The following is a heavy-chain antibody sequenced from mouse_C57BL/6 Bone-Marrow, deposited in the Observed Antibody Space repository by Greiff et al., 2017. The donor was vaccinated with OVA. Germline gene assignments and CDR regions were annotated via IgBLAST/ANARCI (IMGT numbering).Heavy chain of an antibody. CDR3: ARRRVRYFDV. J-gene: IGHJ1*03. CDR2: IYPRSGNT. CDR1: GYTFTSYG. Sequence: QVQLQQSGAELARPGASVKLSCKASGYTFTSYGISWVKQSTGQGLEWIGEIYPRSGNTYYNEKFKGKATLTADKSSSTAYMELRRLTSEDSAVYFCARRRVRYFDVWGTVTTVTVSS. V-gene: IGHV1-81*01.